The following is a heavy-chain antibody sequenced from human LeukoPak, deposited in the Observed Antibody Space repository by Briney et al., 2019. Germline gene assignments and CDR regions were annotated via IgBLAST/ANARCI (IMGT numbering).Heavy chain of an antibody. D-gene: IGHD2-15*01. J-gene: IGHJ6*03. V-gene: IGHV4-4*07. CDR2: FSSSGTT. Sequence: PSETLSLTCSVSGDSISYFYWSWIRQAAGKGLEWIGRFSSSGTTDYNASLKSRVTMSVDTSKNQLSLKLSSVTAADTAVYYCARIRRDIVVVVAATLYYYYMDVWGKGTTVTISS. CDR3: ARIRRDIVVVVAATLYYYYMDV. CDR1: GDSISYFY.